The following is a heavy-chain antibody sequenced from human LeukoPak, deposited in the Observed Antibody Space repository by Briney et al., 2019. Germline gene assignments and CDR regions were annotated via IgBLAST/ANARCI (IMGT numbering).Heavy chain of an antibody. J-gene: IGHJ6*03. CDR3: ARDRVDTAMATGYYYYYYMDV. CDR2: IWYDGSNK. CDR1: GFTFSSYG. D-gene: IGHD5-18*01. V-gene: IGHV3-33*01. Sequence: GGSLRLSCAASGFTFSSYGMHWVRQAPGKGLEWVAVIWYDGSNKYYADSVKGRFTISRDNSKNTLYLQMNSLRAEDTAVYYCARDRVDTAMATGYYYYYYMDVWGKGTTITVSS.